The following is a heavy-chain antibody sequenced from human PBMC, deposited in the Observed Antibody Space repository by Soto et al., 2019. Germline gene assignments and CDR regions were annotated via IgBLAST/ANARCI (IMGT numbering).Heavy chain of an antibody. J-gene: IGHJ4*02. V-gene: IGHV4-59*01. Sequence: PSETLSLTCTVSAASFSKYYWTWIRQPPGKGLEWIGYIYFNGNTKYNPSLEGRLTISIDTSKKEFSLKLTSVTAADAAVYYCASVTFGGIVLAHWGQGTLGTVS. CDR1: AASFSKYY. CDR2: IYFNGNT. D-gene: IGHD3-16*01. CDR3: ASVTFGGIVLAH.